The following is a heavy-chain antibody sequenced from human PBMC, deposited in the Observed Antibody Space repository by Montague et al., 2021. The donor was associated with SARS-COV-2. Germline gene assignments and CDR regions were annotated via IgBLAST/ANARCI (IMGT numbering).Heavy chain of an antibody. J-gene: IGHJ5*02. D-gene: IGHD5-24*01. V-gene: IGHV4-59*01. Sequence: SETLSLTCTVSGGSISSSFWSWIRQPPGKGLEWIGYIYYSGSTNYNPSLETRVTISVDPSKNQFSSQLSSVTAADTADYYCARGDRWNWFDPWGQGTLVIVSS. CDR1: GGSISSSF. CDR3: ARGDRWNWFDP. CDR2: IYYSGST.